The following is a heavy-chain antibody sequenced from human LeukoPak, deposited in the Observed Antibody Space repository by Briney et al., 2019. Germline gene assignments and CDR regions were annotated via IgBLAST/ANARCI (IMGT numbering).Heavy chain of an antibody. CDR1: GDSISTYY. Sequence: SETLSLTCTVSGDSISTYYWIWIRQPPGKGLECIGYISYSGSTNFNPSLQSRVTISVATSKNQFSLKLNSVTAADTAVYYCAKAMSSAWNFDLWGRGTLVTVSS. CDR2: ISYSGST. D-gene: IGHD3-10*01. V-gene: IGHV4-59*01. CDR3: AKAMSSAWNFDL. J-gene: IGHJ2*01.